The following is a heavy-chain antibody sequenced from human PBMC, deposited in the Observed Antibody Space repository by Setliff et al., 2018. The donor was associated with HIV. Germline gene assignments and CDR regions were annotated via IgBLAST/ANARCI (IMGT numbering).Heavy chain of an antibody. V-gene: IGHV4-30-4*08. CDR2: IYYSGST. D-gene: IGHD3-10*01. CDR1: GGSISSGDYY. Sequence: PSETLSLTCTVSGGSISSGDYYWSRIRQPPGKGLEWIGYIYYSGSTYYNPSLKSRVTISVDTSKNQFSLKLSSVTAADTAVYYCARDSGRRNDAFDIWGQGTMVTVSS. CDR3: ARDSGRRNDAFDI. J-gene: IGHJ3*02.